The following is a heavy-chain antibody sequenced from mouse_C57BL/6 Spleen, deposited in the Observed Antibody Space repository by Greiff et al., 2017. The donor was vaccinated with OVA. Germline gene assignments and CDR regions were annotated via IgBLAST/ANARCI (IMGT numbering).Heavy chain of an antibody. D-gene: IGHD1-1*01. CDR2: IHPNSGST. V-gene: IGHV1-64*01. J-gene: IGHJ4*01. Sequence: QVQLQQPGAELVKPGASVKLSCKASGYTFTSYWMHWVKQRPGQGLEWIGMIHPNSGSTNYNEKFKSKATLTVDKSSSTAYMQLSSLTSEDSAVYYCAREPYYGSSFYAMDYWGQGTSVTVSS. CDR3: AREPYYGSSFYAMDY. CDR1: GYTFTSYW.